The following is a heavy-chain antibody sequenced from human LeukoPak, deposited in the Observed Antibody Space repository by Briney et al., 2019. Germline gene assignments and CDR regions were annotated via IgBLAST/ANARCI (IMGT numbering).Heavy chain of an antibody. D-gene: IGHD1-26*01. CDR1: GLTFSSTW. V-gene: IGHV3-15*01. J-gene: IGHJ4*02. Sequence: GESLRLSCLVSGLTFSSTWMSWVRQAPGKGLEWIGRIKSKTDGETTDYAAPLKGRFTLSRDDSKNTLYLQINSLKTEDTAVYYCTSDFRWELQVLDWGQGTLVTVSS. CDR3: TSDFRWELQVLD. CDR2: IKSKTDGETT.